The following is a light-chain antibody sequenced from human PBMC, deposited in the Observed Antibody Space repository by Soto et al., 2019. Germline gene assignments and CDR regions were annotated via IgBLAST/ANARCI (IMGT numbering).Light chain of an antibody. Sequence: DTVMTQSPATLSVSPGERATLSCRASQSVSSNLAWYQQKPGQAPRLLIYGASTRATGIPARFSGSGSGTGFTPTISSLQSEDFAVYYGQQYNNWPPYTFGQGTKLEIK. CDR3: QQYNNWPPYT. V-gene: IGKV3-15*01. J-gene: IGKJ2*01. CDR2: GAS. CDR1: QSVSSN.